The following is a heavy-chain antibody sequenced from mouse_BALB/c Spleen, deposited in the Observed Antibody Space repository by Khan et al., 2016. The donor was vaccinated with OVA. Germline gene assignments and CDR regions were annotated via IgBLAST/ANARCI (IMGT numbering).Heavy chain of an antibody. CDR3: ARRGGNYAMDY. CDR2: INPRTGYT. CDR1: GYTFTSYT. J-gene: IGHJ4*01. D-gene: IGHD2-1*01. Sequence: VQLQQSAPELARPGASVKMSCKASGYTFTSYTMHWVKQRPGQGLEWIGYINPRTGYTECNQKFKDKTTLTADISSSTAYMQLRSLTSEDSAVFYCARRGGNYAMDYWGQGTSVTVSS. V-gene: IGHV1-4*02.